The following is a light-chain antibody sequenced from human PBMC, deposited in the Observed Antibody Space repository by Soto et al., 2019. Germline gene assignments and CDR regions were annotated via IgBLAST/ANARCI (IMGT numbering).Light chain of an antibody. CDR3: QQRTNWPPLT. Sequence: EIVLTQSPATLSLSPGERATLSCRASQNIASYLAWYQHRPGQAPSLLISDASNRAAGIPDRFSGSGSGTAFTLTISSLEPEDFAIYYCQQRTNWPPLTFGGGTRVEIK. CDR1: QNIASY. J-gene: IGKJ4*01. V-gene: IGKV3-11*01. CDR2: DAS.